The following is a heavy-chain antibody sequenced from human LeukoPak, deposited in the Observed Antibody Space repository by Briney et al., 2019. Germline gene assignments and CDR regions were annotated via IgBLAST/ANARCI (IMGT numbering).Heavy chain of an antibody. Sequence: PGTSLRLSCAASGFTFRNYGMHWVRQAPGKGLEWVAVIYYDGSNKYYGDSVKGRFTISRDNSKNTLYLQMNSLRAEDTAVYYCAKVQGYSYGYYYYGMDVWGQGTTVTVSS. CDR3: AKVQGYSYGYYYYGMDV. CDR1: GFTFRNYG. V-gene: IGHV3-33*06. J-gene: IGHJ6*02. CDR2: IYYDGSNK. D-gene: IGHD5-18*01.